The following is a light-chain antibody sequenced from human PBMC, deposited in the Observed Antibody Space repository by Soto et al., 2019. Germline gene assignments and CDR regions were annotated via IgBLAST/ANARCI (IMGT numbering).Light chain of an antibody. Sequence: DFVMTQSPLSLPVTPGEPASISCRSSQSLLHSNGYNYLDWYLQKPGQSPQLLIYLGSNRASGVPDRFSGSGSGTDFTLKISRVEAEDVGVYYCMQALQTWTFGQGTKLEIK. J-gene: IGKJ1*01. CDR2: LGS. CDR1: QSLLHSNGYNY. V-gene: IGKV2-28*01. CDR3: MQALQTWT.